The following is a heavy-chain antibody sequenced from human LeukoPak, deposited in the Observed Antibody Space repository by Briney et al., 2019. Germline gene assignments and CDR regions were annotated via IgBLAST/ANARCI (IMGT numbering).Heavy chain of an antibody. J-gene: IGHJ4*02. Sequence: SETLSLTCTASGGSISSYYWSWIRQPPGKGLEWIGYIYYSGSTNYNPSLKSRVTISVDTSKNQFSLKLSSVTAADTAVYYCARGRAAAGSRFDYWGQGTLVTVSS. CDR2: IYYSGST. D-gene: IGHD6-13*01. V-gene: IGHV4-59*01. CDR1: GGSISSYY. CDR3: ARGRAAAGSRFDY.